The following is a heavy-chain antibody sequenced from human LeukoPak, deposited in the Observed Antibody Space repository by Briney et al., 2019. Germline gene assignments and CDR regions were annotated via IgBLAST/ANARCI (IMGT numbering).Heavy chain of an antibody. CDR1: GGTFSSYA. J-gene: IGHJ4*02. CDR2: IIPIFGTA. Sequence: ASVKVSCKASGGTFSSYAISWVRQAPGQGLEWMGGIIPIFGTANHAQKFQGRVTITADESTSTAYMELSSLRSEDTAVYYCARTRFLEWYYFDYWGQGALVTVSS. D-gene: IGHD3-3*01. CDR3: ARTRFLEWYYFDY. V-gene: IGHV1-69*13.